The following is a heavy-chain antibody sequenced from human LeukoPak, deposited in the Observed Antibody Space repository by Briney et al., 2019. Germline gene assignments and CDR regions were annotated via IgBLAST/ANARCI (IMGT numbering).Heavy chain of an antibody. CDR3: ARGTAVAGT. CDR1: GGSISGYY. CDR2: IHSSGST. V-gene: IGHV4-59*01. D-gene: IGHD6-19*01. J-gene: IGHJ5*02. Sequence: SETLSLTCTVSGGSISGYYWSWFRQPPGKGLEWFGWIHSSGSTEDNPSLKSRVTMSVDMSKNQISLKLFSVTAADTAVYYCARGTAVAGTWGQGTLVTVSS.